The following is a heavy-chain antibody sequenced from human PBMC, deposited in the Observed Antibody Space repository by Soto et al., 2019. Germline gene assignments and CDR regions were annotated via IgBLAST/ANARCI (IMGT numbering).Heavy chain of an antibody. D-gene: IGHD3-16*01. V-gene: IGHV4-59*08. Sequence: QVQLQESGPGLVKPSETLSLSCSVSGGSISGHYWSWVRQTPGKGLEWIGYMYYSGSTNYNPSLKGRVTISVDPSKNHFSLRLTSVTAADTAVYYCARGPYYDLIWNYYYMDVWGKGTTVTVSS. CDR2: MYYSGST. CDR1: GGSISGHY. CDR3: ARGPYYDLIWNYYYMDV. J-gene: IGHJ6*03.